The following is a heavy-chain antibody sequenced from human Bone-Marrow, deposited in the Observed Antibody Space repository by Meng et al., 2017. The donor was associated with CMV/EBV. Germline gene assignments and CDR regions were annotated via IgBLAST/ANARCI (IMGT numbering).Heavy chain of an antibody. V-gene: IGHV4-39*07. CDR2: IYYSGST. CDR1: GGSISSSSYY. D-gene: IGHD6-19*01. J-gene: IGHJ5*02. CDR3: ASGSSLAPDGTYSSGTAWFDP. Sequence: SETLSLTCTVSGGSISSSSYYWGWIRQPPGKGLEWTGSIYYSGSTYYNPSLKSRVTISVDTSKNQFSLKLSSVTAADTAVYYCASGSSLAPDGTYSSGTAWFDPWGQGTLVTVSS.